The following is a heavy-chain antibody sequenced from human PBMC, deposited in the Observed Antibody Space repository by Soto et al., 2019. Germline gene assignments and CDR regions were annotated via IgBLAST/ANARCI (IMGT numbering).Heavy chain of an antibody. J-gene: IGHJ4*02. Sequence: EVQLLESGGGLVRPGGSLRLSCAASGFTFSSYAMSWVRQAPGKGLEWVSAISGSGGSTYYADSVKGRFTISRDNSKNTLYLQMNGLRAEDTAVYYCAKGLLPGGWFSTDYWGQGTLVTVSS. CDR2: ISGSGGST. V-gene: IGHV3-23*01. D-gene: IGHD6-19*01. CDR3: AKGLLPGGWFSTDY. CDR1: GFTFSSYA.